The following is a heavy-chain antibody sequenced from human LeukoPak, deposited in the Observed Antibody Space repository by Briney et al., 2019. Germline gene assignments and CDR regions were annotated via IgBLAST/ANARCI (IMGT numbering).Heavy chain of an antibody. CDR1: GGTFSSYA. CDR2: IIPILGIA. D-gene: IGHD3-9*01. J-gene: IGHJ6*02. V-gene: IGHV1-69*04. Sequence: SVKVSCKASGGTFSSYAISWVRQAPGQGLEWMGRIIPILGIANYAQKFQGRVTITADKSTSTAYMELSSLRSEDTAVYYCARIERITISRYYYGMDVWGQGTTVTVSS. CDR3: ARIERITISRYYYGMDV.